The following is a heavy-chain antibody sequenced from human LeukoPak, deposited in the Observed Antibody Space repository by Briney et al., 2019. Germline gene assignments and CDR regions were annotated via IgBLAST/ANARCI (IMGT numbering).Heavy chain of an antibody. D-gene: IGHD3-22*01. CDR1: GGSFSGYY. V-gene: IGHV4-34*01. J-gene: IGHJ4*02. CDR2: INHSGST. CDR3: ARALLGVSMIVVVGFDY. Sequence: PSETLSLTCAVYGGSFSGYYWSWIRQPPGKGLEWIGEINHSGSTNYNPSLKSRVTISVDTSKNQFSLKLSSVTAADTAVYYCARALLGVSMIVVVGFDYWGQGTLVTVSS.